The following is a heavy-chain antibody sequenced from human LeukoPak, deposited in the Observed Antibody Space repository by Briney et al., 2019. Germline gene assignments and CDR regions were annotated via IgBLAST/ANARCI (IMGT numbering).Heavy chain of an antibody. CDR3: ARHFSGAAAPLPFDY. CDR2: IYSSGHT. D-gene: IGHD6-13*01. J-gene: IGHJ4*02. Sequence: PETLSLTCTVSGGSISNYHWSWIRQPPGKGLEWIGYIYSSGHTNYNPSLKSRVTISVDTSKNQFSLNLTSVTAADTAVYYCARHFSGAAAPLPFDYWGQGTLVTVSS. CDR1: GGSISNYH. V-gene: IGHV4-59*08.